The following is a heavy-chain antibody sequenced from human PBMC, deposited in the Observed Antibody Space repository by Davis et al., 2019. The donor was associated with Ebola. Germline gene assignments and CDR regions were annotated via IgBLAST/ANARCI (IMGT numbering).Heavy chain of an antibody. V-gene: IGHV4-34*01. CDR3: ARLIIRYYYYGMDV. D-gene: IGHD3-3*01. CDR2: INHRGST. CDR1: GGSFSDYY. J-gene: IGHJ6*02. Sequence: SETLSLTCAVYGGSFSDYYWTWIRQPPGKGLEWIGEINHRGSTNYNPSLKSRVTISVDTSKNQFSLKLSSVTAADTAVYYCARLIIRYYYYGMDVWGQGTTVTVSS.